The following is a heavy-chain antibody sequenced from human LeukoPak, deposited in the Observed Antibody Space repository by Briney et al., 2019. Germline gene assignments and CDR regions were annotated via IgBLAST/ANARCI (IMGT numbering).Heavy chain of an antibody. J-gene: IGHJ4*02. CDR2: INWNGGST. CDR3: ARAQGHDFWTTPDY. Sequence: GGSLRLSCAASGFTFDDYGMSWVRQAPGKGLEWVSGINWNGGSTGYADSVKGRFTISRDNAKNSLYLQMNSLRAEDTALYHCARAQGHDFWTTPDYWGQGTLVTVSS. CDR1: GFTFDDYG. D-gene: IGHD3-3*01. V-gene: IGHV3-20*01.